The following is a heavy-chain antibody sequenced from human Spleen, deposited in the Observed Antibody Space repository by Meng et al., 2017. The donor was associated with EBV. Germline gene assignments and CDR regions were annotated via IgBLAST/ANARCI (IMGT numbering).Heavy chain of an antibody. CDR2: IYFTGAT. J-gene: IGHJ4*02. V-gene: IGHV4-61*01. Sequence: QVALEGLGPGLVKPSGTLSLTCTVSGESVSSGRYYWDWIRQSPGKGLEWIGYIYFTGATNYNPSLKSRVTISLDTSKNQFSLRLSSATAADTAVYYCARNLYSNSFFDYWGRGTLVTVSS. CDR3: ARNLYSNSFFDY. CDR1: GESVSSGRYY. D-gene: IGHD6-6*01.